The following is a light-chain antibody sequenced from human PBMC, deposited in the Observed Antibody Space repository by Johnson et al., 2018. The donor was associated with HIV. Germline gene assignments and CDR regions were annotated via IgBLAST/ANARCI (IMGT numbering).Light chain of an antibody. CDR2: EST. CDR3: GTWDSRLNVYL. V-gene: IGLV1-51*02. J-gene: IGLJ1*01. Sequence: QSVLTQPPSVSAAPGQKVTISCSGSNSNIGNNYVSWYQQLPGTAPKLLIYESTNRPSGIPDRFSGPKSGTSATLGISGLQTGDEADYYCGTWDSRLNVYLFGTGTKVTVL. CDR1: NSNIGNNY.